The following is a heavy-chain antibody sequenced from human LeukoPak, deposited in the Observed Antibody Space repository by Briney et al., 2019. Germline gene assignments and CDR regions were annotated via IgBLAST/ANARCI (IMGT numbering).Heavy chain of an antibody. CDR2: ISGSGGSA. Sequence: QAGGSLRLSCAASGFSFSSYDMSWVRRAPGKGLEWVSGISGSGGSAYYADSVKGRFTISRDNSKNTLYLQMNSLRAEDSAVYYCAKDHGWPNAYWGQGTLVTVSS. CDR1: GFSFSSYD. J-gene: IGHJ4*02. CDR3: AKDHGWPNAY. D-gene: IGHD5-24*01. V-gene: IGHV3-23*01.